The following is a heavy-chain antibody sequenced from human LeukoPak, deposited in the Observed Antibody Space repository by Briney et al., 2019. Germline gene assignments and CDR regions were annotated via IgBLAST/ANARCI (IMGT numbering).Heavy chain of an antibody. CDR1: GYTFTGYF. Sequence: GASVKVSCKASGYTFTGYFIHWVRQAPGQGLEWMGWINPDSGGTNSAQKFQGRVTLTRDTSINTAYMDLNRLRSDDTAVYYCASRTGEASFDYWGQGTLVTVSS. J-gene: IGHJ4*02. CDR3: ASRTGEASFDY. CDR2: INPDSGGT. D-gene: IGHD3-16*01. V-gene: IGHV1-2*02.